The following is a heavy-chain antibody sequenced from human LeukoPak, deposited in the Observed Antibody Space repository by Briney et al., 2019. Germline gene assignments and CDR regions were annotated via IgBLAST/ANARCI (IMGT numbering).Heavy chain of an antibody. CDR2: IIPILGIA. Sequence: SVKVSCKASGYSFTNYAISWVRQAPGQGLEWMGRIIPILGIANYAQKFQGRVTITADKSTSTAYMELSSLRSEDTAVYYCALRPSLDQNNFDYWGQGTLVTVSS. CDR3: ALRPSLDQNNFDY. CDR1: GYSFTNYA. V-gene: IGHV1-69*04. J-gene: IGHJ4*02. D-gene: IGHD6-6*01.